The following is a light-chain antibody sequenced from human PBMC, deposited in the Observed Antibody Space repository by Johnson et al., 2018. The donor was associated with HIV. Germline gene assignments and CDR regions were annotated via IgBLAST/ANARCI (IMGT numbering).Light chain of an antibody. CDR1: SSNIGNNY. Sequence: QSVLTQPPSVSAAPGQKVTISCSGSSSNIGNNYVSWYQQLPGTAPKLLIYENNKRPSGIPDRFSASKSGTSATLGIPGLQTEDDADYYCGTWDSSLSGGLYGFGTGTRVTVL. J-gene: IGLJ1*01. V-gene: IGLV1-51*02. CDR2: ENN. CDR3: GTWDSSLSGGLYG.